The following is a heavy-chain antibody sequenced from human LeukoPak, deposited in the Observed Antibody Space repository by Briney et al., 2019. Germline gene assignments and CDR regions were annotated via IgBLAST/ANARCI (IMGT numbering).Heavy chain of an antibody. Sequence: GGSLRLSCAASGFTLSSYAMSWVRQAPGKGLEWVSAISASGGSTYYADSVKGRFTISRDNSKNTLFLQMNSLRVEATAVYYCAKETKTRGGPIDYWGQGTLVTVSS. V-gene: IGHV3-23*01. CDR1: GFTLSSYA. D-gene: IGHD2-2*01. CDR2: ISASGGST. J-gene: IGHJ4*02. CDR3: AKETKTRGGPIDY.